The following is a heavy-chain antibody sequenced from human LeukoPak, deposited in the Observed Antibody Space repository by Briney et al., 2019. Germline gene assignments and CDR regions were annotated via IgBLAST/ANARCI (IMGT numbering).Heavy chain of an antibody. CDR3: ARDLRSHKLWFGESPAA. D-gene: IGHD3-10*01. CDR1: GFTFGTYT. CDR2: ISSSGSTI. J-gene: IGHJ5*02. Sequence: GGSLRLSCAASGFTFGTYTLNWVRQAPGKGLEWVSYISSSGSTIYYADSVKGRFTISRDNAKNSLYLQMNSLRAEDTAVYYCARDLRSHKLWFGESPAAWGQGTLVTVSS. V-gene: IGHV3-48*04.